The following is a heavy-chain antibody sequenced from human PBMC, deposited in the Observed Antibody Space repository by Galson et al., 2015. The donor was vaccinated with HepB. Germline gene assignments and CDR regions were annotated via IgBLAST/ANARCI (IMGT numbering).Heavy chain of an antibody. J-gene: IGHJ6*02. CDR3: ARVAVDIVLMVYADYYYGMDV. Sequence: SLRLSCAASGFAFSSSSMNWVRQAPGKGLEWVSSISSSSSYIYYADSVKGRFTISRDNAKNSLYLQMNSLRAEDTAVYYCARVAVDIVLMVYADYYYGMDVWGQGTTVTVSS. V-gene: IGHV3-21*01. CDR2: ISSSSSYI. CDR1: GFAFSSSS. D-gene: IGHD2-8*01.